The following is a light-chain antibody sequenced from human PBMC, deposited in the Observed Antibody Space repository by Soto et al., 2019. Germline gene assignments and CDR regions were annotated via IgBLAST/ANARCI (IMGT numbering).Light chain of an antibody. CDR2: LAS. J-gene: IGKJ2*01. V-gene: IGKV3-15*01. Sequence: EIVMTQSPATLSVSLGERATLSCRASQSVSTNLAWYQQKPGQAPRLLIYLASTRATGVPARFSGSGSGTEFTLTISRLQFEDSAIYYCPQSHSWPPFTFGQGTKVEIK. CDR1: QSVSTN. CDR3: PQSHSWPPFT.